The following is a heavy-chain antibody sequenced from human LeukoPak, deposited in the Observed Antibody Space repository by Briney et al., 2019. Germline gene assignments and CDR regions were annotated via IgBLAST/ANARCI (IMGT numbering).Heavy chain of an antibody. D-gene: IGHD4-17*01. CDR3: ARATVTTFNWFDP. J-gene: IGHJ5*02. Sequence: ASVKVSCKASGYTFTSYDINWVRQATGQGLEWMGWMNPNSGNTGYAQKFQGRVTMTRNTSISTAYMELRSLRSEDTAVYYCARATVTTFNWFDPWGQGTVVTVSS. CDR1: GYTFTSYD. CDR2: MNPNSGNT. V-gene: IGHV1-8*01.